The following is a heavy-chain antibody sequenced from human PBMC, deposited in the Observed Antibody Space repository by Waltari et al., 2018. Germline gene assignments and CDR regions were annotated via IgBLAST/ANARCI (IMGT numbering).Heavy chain of an antibody. J-gene: IGHJ4*02. Sequence: QVQLQESGPGLVKPSQTLSLTCTVSGGSISSGGYYWRWIRQHPGKGLEWIGYIYHSGSTYYNPALKSRVTISVDRSKNQFSLKLSSVTAADTAVYYCARGQQRGHYYFDYWGQGTLVTVSS. CDR3: ARGQQRGHYYFDY. CDR1: GGSISSGGYY. CDR2: IYHSGST. V-gene: IGHV4-31*03. D-gene: IGHD6-13*01.